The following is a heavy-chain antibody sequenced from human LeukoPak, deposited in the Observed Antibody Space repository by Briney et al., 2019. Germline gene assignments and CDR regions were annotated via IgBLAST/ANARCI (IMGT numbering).Heavy chain of an antibody. D-gene: IGHD1-26*01. CDR1: GFTFSNAW. CDR3: TEIGVGAPRY. J-gene: IGHJ4*02. V-gene: IGHV3-15*01. CDR2: IKSETDGGTT. Sequence: GGSLRLSCAVSGFTFSNAWMSWVRQAPGKGLEWVGRIKSETDGGTTHYAAPVQGRFTISRDDSKDTVYLQMNSLNTDDTAEYYCTEIGVGAPRYWGQGTLVTVSS.